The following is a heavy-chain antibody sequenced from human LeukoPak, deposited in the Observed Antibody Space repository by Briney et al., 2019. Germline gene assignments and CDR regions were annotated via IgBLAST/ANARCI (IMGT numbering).Heavy chain of an antibody. CDR2: INPYSGGT. J-gene: IGHJ4*02. V-gene: IGHV1-2*02. CDR3: AKYGTTAFVTGAGHFDY. D-gene: IGHD5-18*01. CDR1: GYSFTGYY. Sequence: GASVKVSCKASGYSFTGYYMHWVRQAPGQGLEWMGWINPYSGGTNYAQKFQGRVTMTRDTSISTAYMELSRLRSDDTAVYYCAKYGTTAFVTGAGHFDYWGQGTLVTVSS.